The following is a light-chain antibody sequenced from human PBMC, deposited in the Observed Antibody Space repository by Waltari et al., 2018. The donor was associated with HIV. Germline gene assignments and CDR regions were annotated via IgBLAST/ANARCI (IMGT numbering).Light chain of an antibody. CDR2: RNK. J-gene: IGLJ1*01. Sequence: HSVLTPPPSASGSPGQRVRLPCSGTSSNIGSNHLYWYPQLPGPAPKLRIYRNKRRPAGVPDRFSGSKSGTSASLAISGVRSEDEADYYCAAWDDSLLYVFGTGTKVTVL. CDR3: AAWDDSLLYV. CDR1: SSNIGSNH. V-gene: IGLV1-47*01.